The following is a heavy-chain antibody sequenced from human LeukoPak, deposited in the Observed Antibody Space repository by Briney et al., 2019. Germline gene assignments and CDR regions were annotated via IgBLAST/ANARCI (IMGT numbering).Heavy chain of an antibody. CDR2: ISSSSSYT. J-gene: IGHJ3*02. CDR1: GFTFSDYY. D-gene: IGHD3-22*01. V-gene: IGHV3-11*05. CDR3: ARDLGSYYYDSSGHPTGAFDI. Sequence: PGGSLRLSCAASGFTFSDYYMSWIRQAPGKGLEWVSYISSSSSYTNYADSVKGRFTISRDNAKNSLYLQMNSLRAEDTAVYYCARDLGSYYYDSSGHPTGAFDIWGQGTMVTISS.